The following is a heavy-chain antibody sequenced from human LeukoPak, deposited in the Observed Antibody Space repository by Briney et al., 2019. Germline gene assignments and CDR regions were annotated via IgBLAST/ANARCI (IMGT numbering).Heavy chain of an antibody. CDR1: GGTFSSYA. J-gene: IGHJ4*02. D-gene: IGHD3-16*02. CDR2: IIPIFGTA. CDR3: ARATLGVLSFPYY. Sequence: SVKVSCKASGGTFSSYAISWVRQAPGQGLEWMGGIIPIFGTANYAQKFQGRVTITADESTSTAYMELSSLRSEDTAVYYCARATLGVLSFPYYWGQGTLVSVSS. V-gene: IGHV1-69*01.